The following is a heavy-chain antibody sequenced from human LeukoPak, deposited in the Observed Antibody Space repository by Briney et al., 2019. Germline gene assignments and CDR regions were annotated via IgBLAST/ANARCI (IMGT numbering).Heavy chain of an antibody. D-gene: IGHD3-3*01. Sequence: PGGSLRLSCAASGFTFSSSAMSWVRQVPGKGLEWVSSISSSISYIYYADSVKGRFTISRDNAKNSLYLQMNSLRAEDTAVYYCARDAHYDFWSGYYSTWPLGYWGQGTLVTVSS. CDR3: ARDAHYDFWSGYYSTWPLGY. CDR2: ISSSISYI. V-gene: IGHV3-21*01. CDR1: GFTFSSSA. J-gene: IGHJ4*02.